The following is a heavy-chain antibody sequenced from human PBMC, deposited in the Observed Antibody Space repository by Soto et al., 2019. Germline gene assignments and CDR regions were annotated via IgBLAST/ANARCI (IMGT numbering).Heavy chain of an antibody. D-gene: IGHD3-10*01. CDR1: GFTFSSYW. CDR2: INSDGSST. CDR3: AQGGAMVRGVKTFHY. J-gene: IGHJ4*02. V-gene: IGHV3-74*01. Sequence: GGSLRLSCAASGFTFSSYWMHWVRQAPGKGLVWVSRINSDGSSTSYADSVKGRFTISRDNAKNTLYLQMNSLRAEDTAVYYCAQGGAMVRGVKTFHYWGQGTLVTVSS.